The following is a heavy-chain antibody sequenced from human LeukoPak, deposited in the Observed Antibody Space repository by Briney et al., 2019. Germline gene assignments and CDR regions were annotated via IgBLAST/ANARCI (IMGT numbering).Heavy chain of an antibody. Sequence: SETLSLTCTVSGGSISSYYWSWIRQPPGKGLEWIGYIYYSGSTNYNPSLKSRVTISVDTSKNQFSLKLSSVTAADTAVYYCARSKFLGLDYYGSGSYLAFDYWGQGTLVTVSS. CDR3: ARSKFLGLDYYGSGSYLAFDY. CDR1: GGSISSYY. CDR2: IYYSGST. V-gene: IGHV4-59*08. D-gene: IGHD3-10*01. J-gene: IGHJ4*02.